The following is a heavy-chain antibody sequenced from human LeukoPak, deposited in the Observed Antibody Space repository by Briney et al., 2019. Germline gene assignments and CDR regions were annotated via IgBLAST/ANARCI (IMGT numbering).Heavy chain of an antibody. V-gene: IGHV4-34*01. J-gene: IGHJ6*03. D-gene: IGHD6-13*01. CDR2: INHSGST. CDR1: GGSFSGYY. CDR3: ARGLPGYSSSRSGNYYYYMDV. Sequence: SETLSLTCAVYGGSFSGYYWSWIRQPPGKGLEWIGEINHSGSTNYNPSLKSRVTISVDTSKNQFSLKLSSVTAADTAVYYCARGLPGYSSSRSGNYYYYMDVWGKGTTVTVSS.